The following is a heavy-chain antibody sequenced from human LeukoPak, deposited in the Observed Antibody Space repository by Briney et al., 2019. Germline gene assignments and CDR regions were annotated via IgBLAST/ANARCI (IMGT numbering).Heavy chain of an antibody. J-gene: IGHJ6*03. CDR1: GGSFSGYY. V-gene: IGHV4-34*01. CDR2: INHSGST. CDR3: ARQGPYYYGSGSYYYYYMDV. D-gene: IGHD3-10*01. Sequence: PLETLSLTCAVYGGSFSGYYWGWIRQPPGKGLEWIGEINHSGSTNYNPSLKSRVTISVDTSKNQFSLKLSSVTAADTAAYYCARQGPYYYGSGSYYYYYMDVWGKGTTVTISS.